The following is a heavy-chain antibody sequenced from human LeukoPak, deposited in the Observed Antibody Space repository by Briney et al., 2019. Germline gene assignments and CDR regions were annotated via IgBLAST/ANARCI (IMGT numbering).Heavy chain of an antibody. Sequence: GGSLRLSCAASGFTFSSYEMNWVRQAPGKGLEWVSYISSSGSTIYYADSVKGRFTISRDNAKNSLYLQMNSLRAEDTAVYYCTRAEYSYGNYWYFDLWGRGALVTVSS. CDR2: ISSSGSTI. J-gene: IGHJ2*01. V-gene: IGHV3-48*03. CDR3: TRAEYSYGNYWYFDL. D-gene: IGHD5-18*01. CDR1: GFTFSSYE.